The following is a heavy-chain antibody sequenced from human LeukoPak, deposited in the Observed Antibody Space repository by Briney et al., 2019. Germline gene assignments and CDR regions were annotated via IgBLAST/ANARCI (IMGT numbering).Heavy chain of an antibody. V-gene: IGHV3-7*01. CDR1: GQTFSSSG. CDR2: INPDGNKK. Sequence: GGYLRLSCAVSGQTFSSSGRDWVRKAPGKGLEWVASINPDGNKKYSADSVKGRFTISRDNAENSLYLQMNSLRVEDTAFYYCARDLAYSRLDYWGQRMLVTVSS. D-gene: IGHD5-18*01. J-gene: IGHJ4*02. CDR3: ARDLAYSRLDY.